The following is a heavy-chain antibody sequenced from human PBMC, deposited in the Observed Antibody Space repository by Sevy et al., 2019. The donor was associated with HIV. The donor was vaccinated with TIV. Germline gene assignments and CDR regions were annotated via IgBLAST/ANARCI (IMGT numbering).Heavy chain of an antibody. J-gene: IGHJ4*02. D-gene: IGHD6-19*01. Sequence: GGSLRLSCAASGFTFNTHAMHWVRQAPGKGLERVALISYDGIIKYYADSVKGRLTISRDNSKNTLSLQMNSLRVEDTAVYYCAREGGYTSAWSPGNHWGQGTLVTVSS. CDR2: ISYDGIIK. CDR1: GFTFNTHA. CDR3: AREGGYTSAWSPGNH. V-gene: IGHV3-30*04.